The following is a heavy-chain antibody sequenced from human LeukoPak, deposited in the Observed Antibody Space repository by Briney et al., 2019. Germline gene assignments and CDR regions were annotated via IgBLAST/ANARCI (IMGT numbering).Heavy chain of an antibody. D-gene: IGHD3-3*01. Sequence: GRSLRLSCAASGFTFSAHAMHWVRQAPGRGLEWVAVISYDGSNNYYTDSVKGRFTIAIDNAKNSLYLQMNSLRAEDTAVYYCARPHYDFWSGYYPYYFDCWGQGTLVTVSS. V-gene: IGHV3-30-3*01. CDR3: ARPHYDFWSGYYPYYFDC. CDR1: GFTFSAHA. CDR2: ISYDGSNN. J-gene: IGHJ4*02.